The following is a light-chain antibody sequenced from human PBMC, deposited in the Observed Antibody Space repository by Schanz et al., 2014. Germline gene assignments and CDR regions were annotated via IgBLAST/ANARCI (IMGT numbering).Light chain of an antibody. J-gene: IGKJ1*01. CDR2: DTS. V-gene: IGKV1-5*01. Sequence: DIQMPQSPSTLSASVGDRVTITCRASQSISRWLAWYQQKPGKAPKVLISDTSSLESGVPSRFSHRGSEKDCTLTISSLQTDDYATYYCQQYNYYWGFVQGPKVEIK. CDR1: QSISRW. CDR3: QQYNYYWG.